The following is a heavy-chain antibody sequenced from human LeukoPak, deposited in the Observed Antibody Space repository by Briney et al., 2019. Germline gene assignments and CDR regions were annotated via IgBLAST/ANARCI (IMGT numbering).Heavy chain of an antibody. CDR2: ISYDGSNK. D-gene: IGHD3-9*01. J-gene: IGHJ6*04. Sequence: GGSLRLSCATSGFTFSSYGMRWVRQAPGKGLEWVAVISYDGSNKYYADSVKGRFTISRDNSKNTLYLQMNSLRAEDTAVYYCAKDDILTGYYYHYGMDVWGKGTTVTVFS. V-gene: IGHV3-30*18. CDR1: GFTFSSYG. CDR3: AKDDILTGYYYHYGMDV.